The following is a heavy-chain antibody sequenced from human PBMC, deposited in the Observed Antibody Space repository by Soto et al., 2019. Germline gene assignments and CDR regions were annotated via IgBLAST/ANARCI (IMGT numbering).Heavy chain of an antibody. J-gene: IGHJ4*02. CDR2: FQHGGSS. Sequence: QVQLQESGPGLVKPSETLSLTCTVSGDSVTSSGHHWSWIRQPPGKGLEWVGQFQHGGSSNYNPSLGSRLSISFDTSKHHFPLRLTSVTAADTAVYYCAAFDAGFGGRGQWGQGPLVTVSS. D-gene: IGHD2-15*01. CDR1: GDSVTSSGHH. V-gene: IGHV4-61*03. CDR3: AAFDAGFGGRGQ.